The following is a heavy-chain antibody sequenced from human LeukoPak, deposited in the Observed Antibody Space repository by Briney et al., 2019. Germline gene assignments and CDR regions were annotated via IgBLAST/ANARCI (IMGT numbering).Heavy chain of an antibody. CDR3: ASGGPMVRGVIASPGAVDAFDI. CDR2: IYYSGST. J-gene: IGHJ3*02. Sequence: PSQTPSLTCTVSGGSISSGDYYWSWIRQPPGKGLEWIGYIYYSGSTYYNPSLKSRVTISVDTSKNQFSLKLSSVTAADTAVYYCASGGPMVRGVIASPGAVDAFDIWGQGTMVTVSS. D-gene: IGHD3-10*01. CDR1: GGSISSGDYY. V-gene: IGHV4-30-4*08.